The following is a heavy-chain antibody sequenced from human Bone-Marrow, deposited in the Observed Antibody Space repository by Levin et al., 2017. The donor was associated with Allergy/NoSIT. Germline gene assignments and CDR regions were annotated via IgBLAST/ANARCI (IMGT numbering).Heavy chain of an antibody. CDR3: ADLGRSYGLDV. CDR2: VTSRVNSYSS. V-gene: IGHV3-72*01. Sequence: GESLKISCAGTGFTFSDHYIDWVRQAPGKGLEWVGRVTSRVNSYSSEYAASVRGRFTISRDDSENSVYLQMNSLKTEDTAVYYCADLGRSYGLDVWGQGTTVTVSS. J-gene: IGHJ6*02. CDR1: GFTFSDHY. D-gene: IGHD1-26*01.